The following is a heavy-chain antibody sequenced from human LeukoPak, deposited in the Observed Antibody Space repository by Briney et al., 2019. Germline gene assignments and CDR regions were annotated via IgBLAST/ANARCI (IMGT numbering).Heavy chain of an antibody. J-gene: IGHJ4*02. CDR2: ISWDGGST. CDR3: AKTLYSSYASGWLSDLYYFDY. Sequence: PGGSLRLSCAASGFTFDNYAMHWVRQAPGKGLEWVSLISWDGGSTYYADSVKGRFTISRDNSKNSLYLQMNSLRAEDTALYYCAKTLYSSYASGWLSDLYYFDYWGQGTLVTVSS. V-gene: IGHV3-43D*03. CDR1: GFTFDNYA. D-gene: IGHD6-19*01.